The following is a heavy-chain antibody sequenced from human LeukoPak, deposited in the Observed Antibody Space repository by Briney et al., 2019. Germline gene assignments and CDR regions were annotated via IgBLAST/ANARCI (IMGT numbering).Heavy chain of an antibody. CDR2: ISSSSSYI. CDR1: GFTFSSYS. D-gene: IGHD3-16*01. CDR3: ARGRGYYDYVWGRGPFDNFDY. Sequence: GGSLRLSCVGSGFTFSSYSMNWVRQAPGKGLEWVSFISSSSSYIYYADSVKGRFTISRDNAKNSVYLQMNSLRAEDTAVYYCARGRGYYDYVWGRGPFDNFDYWGQGTLVTVSS. J-gene: IGHJ4*02. V-gene: IGHV3-21*06.